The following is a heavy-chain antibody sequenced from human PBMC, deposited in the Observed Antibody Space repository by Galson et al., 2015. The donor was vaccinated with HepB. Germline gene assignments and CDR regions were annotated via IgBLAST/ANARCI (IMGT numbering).Heavy chain of an antibody. J-gene: IGHJ4*02. V-gene: IGHV3-48*04. CDR2: ISSSGSTI. CDR1: GFTFSSYS. CDR3: ARASRVVFDY. Sequence: SLRLSCAASGFTFSSYSMNWVRQAPGKGLEWVSYISSSGSTIYYADSVKGRFTISRDNAKNSLYLQMNSLRAEDTAVYYCARASRVVFDYWGQGTLVTVSS.